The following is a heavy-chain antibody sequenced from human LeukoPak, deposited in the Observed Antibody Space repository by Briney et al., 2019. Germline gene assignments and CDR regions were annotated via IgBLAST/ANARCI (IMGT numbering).Heavy chain of an antibody. Sequence: PGGSLRLSCEASGFTFNSYAMSWVRQAPGQGLEWVAVLWYDGSNKYYADSVKGRFTISRDNSKNTLYLQMNSLRVEDSALYYCARGYYGSGSYYMGNYWGQGTLVTVSS. CDR1: GFTFNSYA. V-gene: IGHV3-33*08. CDR3: ARGYYGSGSYYMGNY. D-gene: IGHD3-10*01. J-gene: IGHJ4*02. CDR2: LWYDGSNK.